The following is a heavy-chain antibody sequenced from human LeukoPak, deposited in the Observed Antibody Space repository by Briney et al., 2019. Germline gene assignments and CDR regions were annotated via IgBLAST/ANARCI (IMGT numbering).Heavy chain of an antibody. CDR1: GVTVSSNY. Sequence: GGSLRLSCAASGVTVSSNYMSWVRQAPGKGLEWVSVLYSDGSTYYADSVKGRFTISRDNAKNSLYLQMNSLRAEDTALYYCARGCYGSGIRCAFDIWGQGTMVTVSS. D-gene: IGHD3-10*01. CDR3: ARGCYGSGIRCAFDI. CDR2: LYSDGST. J-gene: IGHJ3*02. V-gene: IGHV3-53*01.